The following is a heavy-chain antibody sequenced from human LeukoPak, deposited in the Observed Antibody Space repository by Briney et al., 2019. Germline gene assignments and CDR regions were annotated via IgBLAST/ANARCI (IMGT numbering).Heavy chain of an antibody. Sequence: GGSLRLSCAASGFTFSNYWVHWVRQAPGKGLVWVSRINRDGSTTNYADSVKGRFTISRDNSKNTLYLQMNSLRAEDTAVYYCAKGLRFLDYFDYWGQGTLVTVSS. CDR2: INRDGSTT. V-gene: IGHV3-74*01. CDR3: AKGLRFLDYFDY. D-gene: IGHD3-3*01. J-gene: IGHJ4*02. CDR1: GFTFSNYW.